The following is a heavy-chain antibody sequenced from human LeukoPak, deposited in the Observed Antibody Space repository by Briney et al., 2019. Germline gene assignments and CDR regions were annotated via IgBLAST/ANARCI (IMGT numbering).Heavy chain of an antibody. V-gene: IGHV3-30*04. D-gene: IGHD2-15*01. CDR1: GFTFSSYA. Sequence: PGGSLRLSCAASGFTFSSYAMHWVRQAPGKGLEWVAVISYDGSNKYYADSVKGRFTISRDNSKNTLYLQMNSLRAEDTAVYYCARDGYSDCSGGSRYFEYWGQGTLVTVSS. CDR3: ARDGYSDCSGGSRYFEY. CDR2: ISYDGSNK. J-gene: IGHJ4*02.